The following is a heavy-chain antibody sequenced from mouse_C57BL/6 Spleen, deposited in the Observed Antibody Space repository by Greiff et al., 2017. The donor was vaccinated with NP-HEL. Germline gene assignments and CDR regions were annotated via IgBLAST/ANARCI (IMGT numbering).Heavy chain of an antibody. Sequence: VQLQQSGPELVKPGASVKISCKASGYSFTSYYIHWVKQRPGQGLEWIGWIYPGSGNTKYNEKFKGKATLTADTSSSTAYMQLSSLTSEDSAVYYCARGSNYDMMDYWGQGTSVTVSS. CDR2: IYPGSGNT. V-gene: IGHV1-66*01. CDR3: ARGSNYDMMDY. CDR1: GYSFTSYY. J-gene: IGHJ4*01. D-gene: IGHD2-5*01.